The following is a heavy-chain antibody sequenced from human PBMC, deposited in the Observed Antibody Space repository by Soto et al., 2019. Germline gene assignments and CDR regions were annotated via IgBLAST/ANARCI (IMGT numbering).Heavy chain of an antibody. Sequence: PGESLKISCKGSGYSFTSYWIGWVRQMPGKGLEWMGIIYPGDSDTRYSPPFQGQVTISADKSISTAYLQWSSLKASDTAMYYCARSLSYYYYYMDVWGKGTTVTVSS. J-gene: IGHJ6*03. V-gene: IGHV5-51*01. CDR1: GYSFTSYW. CDR2: IYPGDSDT. CDR3: ARSLSYYYYYMDV.